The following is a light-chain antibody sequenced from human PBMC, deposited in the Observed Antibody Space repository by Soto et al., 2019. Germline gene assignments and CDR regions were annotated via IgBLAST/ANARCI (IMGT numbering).Light chain of an antibody. Sequence: DIQMTQSPSSLSASVGDRVTITCQASQDISNYLNWYQQKPGKAPKLLIYDASNLETGGPSRFSGSGSGTDFTFTISSLQPEDIATYYCQQYYNLPITFGHGTRLEIK. CDR1: QDISNY. J-gene: IGKJ5*01. CDR2: DAS. V-gene: IGKV1-33*01. CDR3: QQYYNLPIT.